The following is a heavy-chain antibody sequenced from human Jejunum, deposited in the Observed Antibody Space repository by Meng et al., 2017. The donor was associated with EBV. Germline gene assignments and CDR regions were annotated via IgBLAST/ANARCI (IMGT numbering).Heavy chain of an antibody. Sequence: LMPLVSRPLTGAVDRGSFGYYYGGWIRHPPGKGLGWIGEIDRSGRTNYNPSLKSRVTLSLLTSKDHFSLRLSSVTAADTAVYYCATFNCTVGTCSFDSWGQGTLVTVSS. CDR2: IDRSGRT. CDR1: RGSFGYYY. V-gene: IGHV4-34*01. J-gene: IGHJ4*02. D-gene: IGHD2-8*02. CDR3: ATFNCTVGTCSFDS.